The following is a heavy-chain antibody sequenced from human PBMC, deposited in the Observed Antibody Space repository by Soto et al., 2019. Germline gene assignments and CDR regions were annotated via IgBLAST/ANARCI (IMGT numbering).Heavy chain of an antibody. CDR1: GDSISSSSYY. J-gene: IGHJ6*03. CDR2: IYYSGST. D-gene: IGHD2-21*01. V-gene: IGHV4-39*01. Sequence: PSETLSLTCAVSGDSISSSSYYWGWIRQPPGKGLEWIGSIYYSGSTYYNPSLKSRVTISVDTSKNQFSLKLSSVTAADTAVYYCARRAHCGGDCYSRYYYYYMDVWGKGTTVTVSS. CDR3: ARRAHCGGDCYSRYYYYYMDV.